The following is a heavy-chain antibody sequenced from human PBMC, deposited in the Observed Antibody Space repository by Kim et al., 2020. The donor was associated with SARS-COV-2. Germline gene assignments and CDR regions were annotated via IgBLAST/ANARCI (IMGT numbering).Heavy chain of an antibody. D-gene: IGHD2-21*02. V-gene: IGHV1-69*13. Sequence: SVKVSCKTSGGTFTNYAISWVRQAPGQGLEWLGGIIPILGTTNYAPKFQGRLTITAGESTSAAYMELSSLRSEDTADYYCAVMVLTVIQVEYFHHWGQG. CDR3: AVMVLTVIQVEYFHH. J-gene: IGHJ1*01. CDR2: IIPILGTT. CDR1: GGTFTNYA.